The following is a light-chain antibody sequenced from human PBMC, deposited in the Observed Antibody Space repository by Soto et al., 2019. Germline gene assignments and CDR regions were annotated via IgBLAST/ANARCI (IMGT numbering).Light chain of an antibody. CDR3: SSYKSSTDYV. CDR1: SSDVGGYNY. J-gene: IGLJ1*01. V-gene: IGLV2-14*01. CDR2: EVS. Sequence: QSALPQPASVSGSPGQSITISCTGTSSDVGGYNYVSWYQLHPGKAPKLMVYEVSNRPSGVSNRFSGSKSGNTASLTISGLQAEDEADYYCSSYKSSTDYVFGTGTKVTVL.